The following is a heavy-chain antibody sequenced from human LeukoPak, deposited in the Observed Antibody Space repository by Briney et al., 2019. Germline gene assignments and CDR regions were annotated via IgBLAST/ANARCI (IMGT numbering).Heavy chain of an antibody. Sequence: ASVTVSRPASRYTLPSYPMHWLRQVPGLQLEWLGIINSTGGSTSYAQQFQGRVTMTRDTSTSTVYLELSSLRSEDTGVYYCAQHSHMDVWGTGTTVTVSS. CDR3: AQHSHMDV. J-gene: IGHJ6*04. V-gene: IGHV1-46*01. CDR2: INSTGGST. CDR1: RYTLPSYP. D-gene: IGHD2-21*01.